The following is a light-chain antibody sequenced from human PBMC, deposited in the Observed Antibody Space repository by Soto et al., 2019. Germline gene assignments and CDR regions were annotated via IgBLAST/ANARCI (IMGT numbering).Light chain of an antibody. J-gene: IGLJ1*01. CDR2: DVS. CDR1: SSDVGGYNY. V-gene: IGLV2-14*03. CDR3: SSYKSSSTLFV. Sequence: QSALTQPASVSGSPGQSITISCTGTSSDVGGYNYVSWYQQHPGKAPKLMIYDVSARPSGVSNRFSGSKSGNTASLTISGLQAADEADYYCSSYKSSSTLFVFGTGTKLTVL.